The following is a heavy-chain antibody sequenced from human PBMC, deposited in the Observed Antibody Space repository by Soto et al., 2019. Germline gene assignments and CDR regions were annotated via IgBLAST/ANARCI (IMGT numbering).Heavy chain of an antibody. D-gene: IGHD4-17*01. J-gene: IGHJ4*02. Sequence: EVQLLESGGGLVQPGGSLRLSCAASGFTFSTYTMNWVRQPPGKGLEWVSAVLPTESSTFYADSVRGRFTISRDNSKNTLYLQMNNLRAEDTAVYYSAKDVIPDGYWDFDYWGQGTLVTVSS. CDR3: AKDVIPDGYWDFDY. CDR2: VLPTESST. V-gene: IGHV3-23*01. CDR1: GFTFSTYT.